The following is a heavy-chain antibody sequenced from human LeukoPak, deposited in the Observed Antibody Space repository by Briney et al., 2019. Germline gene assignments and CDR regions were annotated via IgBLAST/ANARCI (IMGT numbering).Heavy chain of an antibody. D-gene: IGHD3-3*01. Sequence: SETLSLTCAVYGGSFSGYYWSWIRQPPGKGLEWSGDINHSGSTNYNPSLKSRVTISVDTSKNQFSLKLSSVTAADTAVYYCARGLKYLRFLEWLSPWGQGTLVTVSS. CDR3: ARGLKYLRFLEWLSP. CDR2: INHSGST. CDR1: GGSFSGYY. V-gene: IGHV4-34*01. J-gene: IGHJ5*02.